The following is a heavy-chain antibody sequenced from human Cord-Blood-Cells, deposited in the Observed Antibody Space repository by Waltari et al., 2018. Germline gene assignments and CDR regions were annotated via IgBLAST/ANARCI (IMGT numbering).Heavy chain of an antibody. V-gene: IGHV3-73*01. J-gene: IGHJ4*02. CDR3: TSRYYYGSGSYKYYFDY. CDR2: IRSKANSYAT. CDR1: GFTFSGSA. Sequence: EVQLVESGVGLVQPGGSLKLSCAASGFTFSGSAMHWVRQASGKGLEWVGRIRSKANSYATAYAASVKGRFTISRDDSKNTAYLQMNSLKTEDTAVYYCTSRYYYGSGSYKYYFDYWGQGTLVTVSS. D-gene: IGHD3-10*01.